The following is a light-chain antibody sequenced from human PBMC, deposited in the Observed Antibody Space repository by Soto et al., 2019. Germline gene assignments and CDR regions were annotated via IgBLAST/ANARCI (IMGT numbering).Light chain of an antibody. V-gene: IGKV3-20*01. Sequence: EIVLTQSPGTLSLSPGERATLSCRASQSVSSYLAWYQQKPGQAPRLLIYGASSRATGIADRFSGSGSGTDFTLTISRLEPEDFALYYCQQYGYSPITFDQGTRLEIK. CDR3: QQYGYSPIT. J-gene: IGKJ5*01. CDR2: GAS. CDR1: QSVSSY.